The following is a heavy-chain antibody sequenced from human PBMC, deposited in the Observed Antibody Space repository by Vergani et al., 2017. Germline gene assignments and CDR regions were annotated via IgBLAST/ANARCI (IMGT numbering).Heavy chain of an antibody. D-gene: IGHD2-2*01. Sequence: QVQLQESGPGLVKPSGTLSLTCAVSGGSISSSNWWSWVRQPPGKGLEWIGEIYHSGSTNYNPSLKSRVTISVDKSKNQFSLKLSSVTAADTAVYYCARGQGYCSSTSCYAEYLQHWGQGTLVTVSS. CDR3: ARGQGYCSSTSCYAEYLQH. CDR2: IYHSGST. CDR1: GGSISSSNW. V-gene: IGHV4-4*02. J-gene: IGHJ1*01.